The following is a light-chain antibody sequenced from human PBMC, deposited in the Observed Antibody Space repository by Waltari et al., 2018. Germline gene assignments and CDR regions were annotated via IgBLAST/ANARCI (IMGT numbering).Light chain of an antibody. Sequence: QSVLLQPPSASATPRPRVTIPCTGSTSHIGHNYVSWYQQLPGTAPKLLIYKNNQRPSGVPDRFSGSQSGTSASLAISGLRSEDEADYYCAAWDDSLSGVSFGGGTKLTVL. CDR2: KNN. J-gene: IGLJ2*01. CDR1: TSHIGHNY. V-gene: IGLV1-47*01. CDR3: AAWDDSLSGVS.